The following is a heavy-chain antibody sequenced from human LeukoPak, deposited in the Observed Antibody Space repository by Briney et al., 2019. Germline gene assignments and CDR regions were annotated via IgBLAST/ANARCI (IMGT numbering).Heavy chain of an antibody. CDR3: GAAAGIGAFDI. J-gene: IGHJ3*02. D-gene: IGHD6-13*01. CDR2: IRYDGSTK. Sequence: GGSLRLSCAASGFTFSSYGMHWVRQAPGKGLEWVAFIRYDGSTKYYADSVKGRFTISRDNSKNTLYLQMNSLRAEDTAVYYCGAAAGIGAFDIWGQGTMVTVSS. V-gene: IGHV3-30*02. CDR1: GFTFSSYG.